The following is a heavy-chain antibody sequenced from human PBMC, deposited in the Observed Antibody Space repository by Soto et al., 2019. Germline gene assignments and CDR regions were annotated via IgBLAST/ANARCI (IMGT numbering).Heavy chain of an antibody. CDR1: GFSLSNSGGG. CDR2: IYGDNGK. V-gene: IGHV2-5*02. CDR3: AHCTLHDYGDYDPGTSHVFDS. J-gene: IGHJ4*02. D-gene: IGHD4-17*01. Sequence: QITLKESGPSPVKPTQTLTVTCTFSGFSLSNSGGGVAGTRKPPGKALEWLALIYGDNGKRYSPSLKTRPTITKDTSKNQVVLTMTNMDPVDTATYYCAHCTLHDYGDYDPGTSHVFDSWGQGTLVTVSS.